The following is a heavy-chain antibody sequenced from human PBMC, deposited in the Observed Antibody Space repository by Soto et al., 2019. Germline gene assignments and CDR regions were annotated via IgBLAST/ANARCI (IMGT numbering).Heavy chain of an antibody. Sequence: QVQLVQSGAEVKKPGASVKVSCKASGYTFTSYGISWVRQATGQGLEWMGWISAYNGNTNYAQKLQGRVTMTTDTSTSTAYMELRSLRSDDTAVYYCARDGPKGTGRIAAAGTGLFDIWGQGTMVTVSS. CDR2: ISAYNGNT. D-gene: IGHD6-13*01. J-gene: IGHJ3*02. CDR3: ARDGPKGTGRIAAAGTGLFDI. V-gene: IGHV1-18*01. CDR1: GYTFTSYG.